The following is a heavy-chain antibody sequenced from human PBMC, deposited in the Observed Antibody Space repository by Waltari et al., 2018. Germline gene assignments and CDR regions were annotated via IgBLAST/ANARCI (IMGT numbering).Heavy chain of an antibody. CDR2: IYYSGST. J-gene: IGHJ5*02. V-gene: IGHV4-59*01. D-gene: IGHD3-22*01. CDR1: CGSISSYY. CDR3: ARDILSRRAGYYDSSGPRWFAP. Sequence: QVQLQESGPGLVKPSETLSLTCTVSCGSISSYYWSWIRQPPGTGLEWYGYIYYSGSTNDNPALKSGGTIAVETSKNPFSLKRSSGTAADTAVYYCARDILSRRAGYYDSSGPRWFAPWGQGTLVTVSA.